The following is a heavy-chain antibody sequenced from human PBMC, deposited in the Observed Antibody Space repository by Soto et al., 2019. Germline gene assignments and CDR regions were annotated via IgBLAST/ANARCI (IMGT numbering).Heavy chain of an antibody. D-gene: IGHD4-17*01. V-gene: IGHV1-3*01. CDR3: ARVAPAGGAVPRFDP. J-gene: IGHJ5*02. CDR2: INAGNGNT. CDR1: GYTFTAYN. Sequence: QVQLVQSGAEVKEPGASVMLSCKAFGYTFTAYNIHWVRQAPGQGLEWMGWINAGNGNTRSSRKLQGRVIITRHTPATTANLEVNSLRSEDTAIYYCARVAPAGGAVPRFDPWGQGTRLTVSS.